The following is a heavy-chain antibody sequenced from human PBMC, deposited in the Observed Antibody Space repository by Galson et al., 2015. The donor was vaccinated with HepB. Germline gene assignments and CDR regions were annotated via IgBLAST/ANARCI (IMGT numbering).Heavy chain of an antibody. CDR3: VREEYGSGWYGSVMGNWFDP. D-gene: IGHD6-19*01. CDR1: GFTFSAYA. V-gene: IGHV3-30*04. CDR2: ISNDATNK. Sequence: LRLSCAASGFTFSAYALHWVRQAPGRGLEWVAGISNDATNKYYADSVKGRFTISRANSRNTIFLHMNSLRIEDTAIYYCVREEYGSGWYGSVMGNWFDPWGQGTLVTVSS. J-gene: IGHJ5*02.